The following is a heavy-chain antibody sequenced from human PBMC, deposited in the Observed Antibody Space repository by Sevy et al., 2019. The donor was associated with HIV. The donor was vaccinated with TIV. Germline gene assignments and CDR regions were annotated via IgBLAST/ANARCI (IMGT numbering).Heavy chain of an antibody. CDR2: INPNSGDK. CDR1: GYIFTDYN. V-gene: IGHV1-2*06. D-gene: IGHD5-12*01. J-gene: IGHJ3*02. Sequence: ASVKVSCKTTGYIFTDYNIHWVRQAPGQGLEWMGLINPNSGDKIYIQTFRGRVSVTRDTSMSTAYMELRGLTSDDTAVYYCVREITTAPTTLLSCDIWGQGTMVTVSS. CDR3: VREITTAPTTLLSCDI.